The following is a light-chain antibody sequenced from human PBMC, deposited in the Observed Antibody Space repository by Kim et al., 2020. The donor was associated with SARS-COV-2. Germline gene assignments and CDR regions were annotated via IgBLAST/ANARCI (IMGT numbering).Light chain of an antibody. J-gene: IGKJ3*01. CDR1: QSISSH. V-gene: IGKV1-39*01. Sequence: DIQMTQSPSSLSASVGDRVTITCRTTQSISSHLYWYQQKPGRAPKLLISAASTLQGGVPSRFSGSGSETDFTLTISSLQPEGFATYFCQQSYITPFTFGPGTKVDI. CDR2: AAS. CDR3: QQSYITPFT.